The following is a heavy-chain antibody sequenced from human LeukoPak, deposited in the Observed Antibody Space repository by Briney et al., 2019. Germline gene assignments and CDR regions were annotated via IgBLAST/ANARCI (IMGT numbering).Heavy chain of an antibody. D-gene: IGHD3-22*01. J-gene: IGHJ4*02. CDR1: GGSINSDSYY. CDR2: IYYSGST. Sequence: PSQTLSLTCTVSGGSINSDSYYWTWIRQPPGKGLEWLGSIYYSGSTYYNPSLKSRVTISVDTSKNQFSLNLYSVTAADTAVFYCARSYYYDYRQIDYWGQGTLVTVSS. CDR3: ARSYYYDYRQIDY. V-gene: IGHV4-39*01.